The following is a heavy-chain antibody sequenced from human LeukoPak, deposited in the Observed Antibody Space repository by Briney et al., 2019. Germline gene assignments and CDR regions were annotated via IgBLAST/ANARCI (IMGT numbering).Heavy chain of an antibody. J-gene: IGHJ4*02. CDR1: GYTFTSYA. V-gene: IGHV1-3*01. D-gene: IGHD6-13*01. Sequence: ASVKVSCKASGYTFTSYAMHWVRQAPGQRLEWMGWINAGNGNTKYSQKFQGRVTMTRDTSTSTVYMELSSLRSEDTAVYYCARDLGYSSREPYFDYWGQGTLVTVSS. CDR3: ARDLGYSSREPYFDY. CDR2: INAGNGNT.